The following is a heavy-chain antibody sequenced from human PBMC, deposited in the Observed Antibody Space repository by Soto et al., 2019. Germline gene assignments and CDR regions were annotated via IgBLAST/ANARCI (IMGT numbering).Heavy chain of an antibody. D-gene: IGHD3-22*01. V-gene: IGHV3-21*01. CDR2: VTSSPSST. Sequence: PGGSLRLSCAASGFTFSGFSMNWVRQAPGKGLEWVSSVTSSPSSTFYADSVKGRFTISRDDARDSLFLQMNSLRADDTAVYYCAREADFASSGYVLDYWGLGTLVTVS. J-gene: IGHJ4*02. CDR1: GFTFSGFS. CDR3: AREADFASSGYVLDY.